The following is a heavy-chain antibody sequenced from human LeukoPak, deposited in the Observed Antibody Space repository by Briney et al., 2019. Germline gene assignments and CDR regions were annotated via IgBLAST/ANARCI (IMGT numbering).Heavy chain of an antibody. J-gene: IGHJ5*02. CDR3: ARGVGGDSRFDP. CDR1: GFTFSSYG. D-gene: IGHD1-26*01. CDR2: ILSDGSKE. Sequence: GGSLRLSCAASGFTFSSYGMHWVRQAPGKGLEWVAVILSDGSKEFYTDSVKGRFTISRDNSKNTLYLQMNSLRAEDTAVYYCARGVGGDSRFDPWGQGTLVTVSS. V-gene: IGHV3-33*01.